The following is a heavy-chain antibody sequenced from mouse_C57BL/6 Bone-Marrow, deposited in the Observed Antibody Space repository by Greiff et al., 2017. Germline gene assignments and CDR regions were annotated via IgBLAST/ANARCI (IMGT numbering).Heavy chain of an antibody. J-gene: IGHJ3*01. Sequence: QVQLQQPGAELVRPGSSVKLSCKASGYTFTSYWMHWVKQRPIQGLEWIGNIDPSDSETHYNQKFKDKATLTVDKSSSTAYMQLSRLTSDDSAVYYCARGDTTGHFAYWGKGTLVTVSA. CDR1: GYTFTSYW. D-gene: IGHD1-1*01. CDR3: ARGDTTGHFAY. CDR2: IDPSDSET. V-gene: IGHV1-52*01.